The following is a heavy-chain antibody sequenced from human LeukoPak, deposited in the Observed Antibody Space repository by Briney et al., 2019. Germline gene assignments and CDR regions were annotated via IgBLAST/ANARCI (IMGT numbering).Heavy chain of an antibody. CDR1: GFIFSSSG. Sequence: GGSLRLSCAASGFIFSSSGMHWVRQAPGKGLEWVAVISYDGSNIYYGDSVRGRFTISRDNSENMLYLQMNSLRSDDTAVYYCARPLMVPFSDAFDIWGQGTMVTVSS. CDR3: ARPLMVPFSDAFDI. CDR2: ISYDGSNI. J-gene: IGHJ3*02. D-gene: IGHD2-8*01. V-gene: IGHV3-30*03.